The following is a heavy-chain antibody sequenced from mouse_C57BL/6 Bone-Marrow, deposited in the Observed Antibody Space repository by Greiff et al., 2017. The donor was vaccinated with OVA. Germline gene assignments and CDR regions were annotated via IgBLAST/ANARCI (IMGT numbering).Heavy chain of an antibody. J-gene: IGHJ4*01. D-gene: IGHD1-1*01. CDR3: VREYGSLHYYAMDY. CDR2: IRSKSSNYAT. CDR1: GFTFNTYA. V-gene: IGHV10-3*01. Sequence: DVMLVESGGGLVQPKGSLKLSCAASGFTFNTYAMHWVRQAPGKGLEWVARIRSKSSNYATYYADSVKDRFTISRDDSQSMLYLQMNNLKTEDTAMYYCVREYGSLHYYAMDYWGQGTSVTVSS.